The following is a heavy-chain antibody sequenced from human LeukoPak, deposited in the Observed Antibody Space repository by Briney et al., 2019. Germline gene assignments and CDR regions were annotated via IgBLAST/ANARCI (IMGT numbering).Heavy chain of an antibody. CDR2: ISAYNGNT. J-gene: IGHJ6*03. V-gene: IGHV1-18*01. D-gene: IGHD1-1*01. CDR3: ARDRLLEDRDYHYYYYMDV. CDR1: GYTFTSYG. Sequence: ASVKVSCKASGYTFTSYGISWVRQAPGQGLEWMGWISAYNGNTNYAQKLQGRVTMTTDTSTSTAYMELRSLRSDDTAVYYCARDRLLEDRDYHYYYYMDVWGIGTTVTVSS.